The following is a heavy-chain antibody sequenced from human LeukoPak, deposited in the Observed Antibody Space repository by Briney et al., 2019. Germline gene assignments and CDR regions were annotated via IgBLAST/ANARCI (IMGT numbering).Heavy chain of an antibody. CDR2: MNPNTGDT. V-gene: IGHV1-2*02. Sequence: ASVKVSCKASGYTFTGYYIQWVRQAPGQGLECMGWMNPNTGDTKYAQKFQGGVTMTRDTSISTAYMELSRLRSDDTAVYYCARDLFVQQQLSFDPWGQGTLVTVSS. CDR3: ARDLFVQQQLSFDP. CDR1: GYTFTGYY. D-gene: IGHD6-13*01. J-gene: IGHJ5*02.